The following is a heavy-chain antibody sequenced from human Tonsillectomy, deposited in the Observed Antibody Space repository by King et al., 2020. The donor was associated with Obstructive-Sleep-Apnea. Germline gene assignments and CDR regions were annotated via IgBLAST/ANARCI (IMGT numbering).Heavy chain of an antibody. CDR2: INWNSGSR. J-gene: IGHJ3*02. Sequence: VQLVESGGGLVQPGRSLRLSCEASGFTFDDYAMHWVRQAPGKGLEWVSGINWNSGSRGYVDSVKGRFTISRDNAKNSLYLQMNGLRPEDTALYYCVKDRAGGVPDAFDIWGQGTMVTVSS. CDR1: GFTFDDYA. V-gene: IGHV3-9*01. CDR3: VKDRAGGVPDAFDI. D-gene: IGHD3-16*01.